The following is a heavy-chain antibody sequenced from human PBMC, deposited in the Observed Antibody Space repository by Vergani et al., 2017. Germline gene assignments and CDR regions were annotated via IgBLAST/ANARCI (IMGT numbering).Heavy chain of an antibody. CDR1: XFPFPXXX. D-gene: IGHD1-7*01. CDR2: IILSSSTI. CDR3: ARDRIYNGNYSWYFDL. J-gene: IGHJ2*01. Sequence: EVPLVESGGGLVPPPASLPLPRXXXXFPFPXXXLYWVRPPPGKRLDLLSYIILSSSTIYYADSGKGRFTISRDNAKNSLYLQMNSLRDEDTAVYYCARDRIYNGNYSWYFDLWGRGTLVTVSS. V-gene: IGHV3-48*02.